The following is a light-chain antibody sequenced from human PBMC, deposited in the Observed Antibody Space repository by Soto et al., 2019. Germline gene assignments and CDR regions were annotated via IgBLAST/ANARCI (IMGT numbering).Light chain of an antibody. Sequence: DIQMTQSPSSLSASVGDRVTITCRASESIARHLNWYQQKPGKAPKVLIYAASSLQNGVPSRFRGGGSGTDFTLTINNLQPEDFATYYCKQTYSTLSITFGQGTRLEIK. CDR2: AAS. V-gene: IGKV1-39*01. CDR1: ESIARH. J-gene: IGKJ5*01. CDR3: KQTYSTLSIT.